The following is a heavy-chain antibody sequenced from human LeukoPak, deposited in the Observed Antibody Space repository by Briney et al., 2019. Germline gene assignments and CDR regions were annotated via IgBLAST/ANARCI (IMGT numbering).Heavy chain of an antibody. Sequence: ASVKVSRKASGYTFTSYDINWVRQATGQGLEWMGWMNPNSGNTGYAQKFQGRVTMTRNTSISTAYMELSSLRSEDTAVYYCARGEYCSGGSCYPTNWFDPWGQGTLVTVSS. CDR1: GYTFTSYD. CDR2: MNPNSGNT. CDR3: ARGEYCSGGSCYPTNWFDP. V-gene: IGHV1-8*01. J-gene: IGHJ5*02. D-gene: IGHD2-15*01.